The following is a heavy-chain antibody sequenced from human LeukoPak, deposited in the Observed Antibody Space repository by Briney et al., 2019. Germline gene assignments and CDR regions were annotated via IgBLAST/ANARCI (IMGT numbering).Heavy chain of an antibody. Sequence: GASVKVSCKASGYTFTSYDINWVRQATGQGLEWMGWMNPNSGNTGYAQKFQGRVTMTRNTSISTAYMELSSLRSEDTAVYYCARGIGAAAHFYYYYYMDVWGKGTTVTVFS. J-gene: IGHJ6*03. V-gene: IGHV1-8*01. CDR3: ARGIGAAAHFYYYYYMDV. CDR2: MNPNSGNT. CDR1: GYTFTSYD. D-gene: IGHD6-13*01.